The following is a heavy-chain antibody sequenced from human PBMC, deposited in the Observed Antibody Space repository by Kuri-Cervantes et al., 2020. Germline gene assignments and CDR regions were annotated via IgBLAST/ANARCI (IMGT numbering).Heavy chain of an antibody. Sequence: SVKVSCKASGFTFTSSAVQWVRQARGQRLEWIGWIVVGSGNTGYAQKFQGRVTMTRNTSISTAYMELSSLRSEDTAVYYCARGVSFEAAGPWGQGTLVTVSS. CDR1: GFTFTSSA. CDR2: IVVGSGNT. CDR3: ARGVSFEAAGP. D-gene: IGHD6-13*01. V-gene: IGHV1-58*01. J-gene: IGHJ5*02.